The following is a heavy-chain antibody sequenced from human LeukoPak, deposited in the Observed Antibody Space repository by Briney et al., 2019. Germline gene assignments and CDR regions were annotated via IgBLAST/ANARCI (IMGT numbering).Heavy chain of an antibody. Sequence: GGSLRLSCAASGFTFSSYAMSWVRQAPGKGLEWVSAISGSGGSTYYADSVKGRFTISRDNSKNTLYLQMNSLRAEDTAVYYCAKDRGYSYGPYHYYMDVWGKGTTVTVSS. D-gene: IGHD5-18*01. CDR3: AKDRGYSYGPYHYYMDV. V-gene: IGHV3-23*01. CDR1: GFTFSSYA. CDR2: ISGSGGST. J-gene: IGHJ6*03.